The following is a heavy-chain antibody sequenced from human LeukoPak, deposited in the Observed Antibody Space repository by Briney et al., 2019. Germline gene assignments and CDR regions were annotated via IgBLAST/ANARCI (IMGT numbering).Heavy chain of an antibody. Sequence: PGGSLRQSYAATGFTLLLFLWLSLRQAPGKGLEWVSAISGSGGTSYYADSVKGRFTISRDNHKNTLDLQMNSLRAEDTALYYCARRLTAISFIQYGGRDTLVTVSS. D-gene: IGHD2-21*02. CDR3: ARRLTAISFIQY. V-gene: IGHV3-23*01. CDR2: ISGSGGTS. CDR1: GFTLLLFL. J-gene: IGHJ4*02.